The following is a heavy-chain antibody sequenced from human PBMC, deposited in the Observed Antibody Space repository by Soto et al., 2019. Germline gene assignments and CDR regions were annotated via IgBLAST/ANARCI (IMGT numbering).Heavy chain of an antibody. Sequence: ASVKVSCKASGYTFTSYDINWVRQATGQGLEWMGWMNPNSGNTGYAQKFQGRVTMTRNTSISTAYMELSSLRSEDTAVYYCARGVAAGTYYYYYMDVWGKGTTVTVSS. J-gene: IGHJ6*03. CDR1: GYTFTSYD. D-gene: IGHD6-13*01. V-gene: IGHV1-8*01. CDR2: MNPNSGNT. CDR3: ARGVAAGTYYYYYMDV.